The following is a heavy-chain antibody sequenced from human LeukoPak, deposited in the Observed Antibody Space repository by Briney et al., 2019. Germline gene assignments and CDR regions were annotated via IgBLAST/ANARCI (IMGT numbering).Heavy chain of an antibody. D-gene: IGHD3-10*01. CDR3: ARDSRPELWFGEFLRY. CDR2: ISSSSSYI. V-gene: IGHV3-21*01. Sequence: GGSLRLSCAASGFTFDDYGMSWVRQAPGRGLEWVSSISSSSSYIYYADSVKGRFTISRDNSKNTLYLQMNSLRAEDTAVYYCARDSRPELWFGEFLRYWGQGTLVTVSS. J-gene: IGHJ4*02. CDR1: GFTFDDYG.